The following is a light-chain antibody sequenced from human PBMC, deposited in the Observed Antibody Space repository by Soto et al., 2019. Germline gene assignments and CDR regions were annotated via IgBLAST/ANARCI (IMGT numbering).Light chain of an antibody. CDR1: QSVSSH. CDR3: QQGGNWPLT. Sequence: EFVLTQSPATLSLSPGERATVSCRASQSVSSHLAWYQQKRGQAPRLLIYDASSRASGIPARFSGRGSGTDFTLTISYLEPEDFAIYYCQQGGNWPLTFGQGTRLEIK. V-gene: IGKV3-11*01. J-gene: IGKJ5*01. CDR2: DAS.